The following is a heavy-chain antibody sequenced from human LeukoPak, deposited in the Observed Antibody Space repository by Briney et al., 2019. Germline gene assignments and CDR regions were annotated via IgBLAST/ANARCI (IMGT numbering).Heavy chain of an antibody. V-gene: IGHV4-59*11. CDR2: ISYTGSA. D-gene: IGHD6-6*01. CDR1: GGYINSHY. Sequence: SETLSLTCTVSGGYINSHYWGWIRQPPGKVLEYIGYISYTGSAIYSPSLESRVTISIDTSKKQFSLKLSSVTAADTAVYYCARELSSYMDVWGKGTTVTVSS. J-gene: IGHJ6*03. CDR3: ARELSSYMDV.